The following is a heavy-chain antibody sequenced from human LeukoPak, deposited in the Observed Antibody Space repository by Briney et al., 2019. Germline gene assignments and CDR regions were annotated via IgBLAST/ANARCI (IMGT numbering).Heavy chain of an antibody. D-gene: IGHD3-3*01. J-gene: IGHJ1*01. Sequence: PGGPLRLSCAASGFTFSNYAMTWVRQAPGKGLEWVSTISGSGDRTYYADSVKGRFTISRDNSKNTLYVQMNSLRAEDTAVYYCAKDIRSSWYYFQDWGQGTLVTVSS. CDR3: AKDIRSSWYYFQD. CDR1: GFTFSNYA. CDR2: ISGSGDRT. V-gene: IGHV3-23*01.